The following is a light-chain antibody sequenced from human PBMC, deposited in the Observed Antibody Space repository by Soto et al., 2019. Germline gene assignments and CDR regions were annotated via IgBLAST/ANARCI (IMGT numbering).Light chain of an antibody. CDR3: QQYGSTPLT. V-gene: IGKV3-20*01. Sequence: EIVLTQSPGTLSLSPGERATLSCRASQSGGSNKLAWYQQKRGQAPRFLMYDASTRATGIPDRFSGSGSGTDFTLTISRLEPEDFAVYYCQQYGSTPLTFGGGTKVEIK. J-gene: IGKJ4*01. CDR2: DAS. CDR1: QSGGSNK.